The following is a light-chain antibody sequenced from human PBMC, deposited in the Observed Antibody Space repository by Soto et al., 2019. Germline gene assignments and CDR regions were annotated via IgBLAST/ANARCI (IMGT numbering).Light chain of an antibody. Sequence: NFMLTQPHSVSESPGKTVTISCTRSSGSIASNYVQWYQQRPGSAPTPVIYEDSHRPSGVPDRFSGSIDSSSNSASLTISRLQTEDEADYYCQSFDINNVVFGGGTKVTVL. CDR1: SGSIASNY. V-gene: IGLV6-57*04. CDR2: EDS. J-gene: IGLJ2*01. CDR3: QSFDINNVV.